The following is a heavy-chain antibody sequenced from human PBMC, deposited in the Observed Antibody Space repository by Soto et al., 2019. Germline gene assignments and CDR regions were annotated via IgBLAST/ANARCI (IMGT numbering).Heavy chain of an antibody. CDR2: MNPGSGDT. V-gene: IGHV1-8*02. CDR3: ARMESFGSLNWFDP. CDR1: GYTFTNND. Sequence: ASVKVSCKASGYTFTNNDVSWVRQATGQGLEWMGWMNPGSGDTGYAQKFQGRVTMTRDISIATAYMELNSLTSEDTAMYYCARMESFGSLNWFDPWGQGTPVTVSS. D-gene: IGHD5-18*01. J-gene: IGHJ5*02.